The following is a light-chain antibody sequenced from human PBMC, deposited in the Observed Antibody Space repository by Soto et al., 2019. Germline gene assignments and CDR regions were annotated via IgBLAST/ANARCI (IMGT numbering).Light chain of an antibody. CDR3: QQYGSSPYT. CDR2: GAS. Sequence: DIVLTQSPGTLSLSPGESTTLSCRASQSVSSSYLAWFQQKPSQAPRLLIYGASSRATGIPDRFSGSGSGTDFTLTISRLEPEDFAVYYCQQYGSSPYTFGQGTKLEIK. V-gene: IGKV3-20*01. J-gene: IGKJ2*01. CDR1: QSVSSSY.